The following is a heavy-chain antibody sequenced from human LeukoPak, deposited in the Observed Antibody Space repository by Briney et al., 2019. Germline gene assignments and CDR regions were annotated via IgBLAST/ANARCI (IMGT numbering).Heavy chain of an antibody. CDR2: IYYSGST. CDR1: GGSISSSSYY. CDR3: ARVKGGLWFGER. J-gene: IGHJ3*01. V-gene: IGHV4-39*07. Sequence: PSETLSLTCTVSGGSISSSSYYWGWIRQPPGKGLEWIGSIYYSGSTYYNPSLKSRVTISVDKSKNQFSLKLSSVTAADTAVYYCARVKGGLWFGERWGQGTMVTVSS. D-gene: IGHD3-10*01.